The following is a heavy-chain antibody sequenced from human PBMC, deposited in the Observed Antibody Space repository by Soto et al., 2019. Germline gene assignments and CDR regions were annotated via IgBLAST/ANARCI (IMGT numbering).Heavy chain of an antibody. V-gene: IGHV3-7*01. J-gene: IGHJ4*02. D-gene: IGHD3-22*01. Sequence: PGGSLRLSCAASGFTFSSYWMSWVRQAPGKGLEWVANIKQDGSEKYYVDSVKGRFTISRDNAKNSLYLQMNSLRAEDTAVYYCARDPGLYYYDSSGDPDYWGQGTLVTVAS. CDR1: GFTFSSYW. CDR2: IKQDGSEK. CDR3: ARDPGLYYYDSSGDPDY.